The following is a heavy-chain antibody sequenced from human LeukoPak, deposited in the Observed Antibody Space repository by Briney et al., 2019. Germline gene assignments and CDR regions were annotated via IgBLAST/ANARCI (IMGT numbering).Heavy chain of an antibody. J-gene: IGHJ4*02. V-gene: IGHV3-23*01. CDR1: GFTFSSYA. CDR2: ISGSGGST. D-gene: IGHD3-22*01. Sequence: GGSLRLSCAASGFTFSSYAMSWVRQAPGKGLEWVPAISGSGGSTYYADSVKGRFTISRDNSKNTLYLQMNSLRAEDTAVYYCARDNYFDSSGYYYVWGQGTLVTVSS. CDR3: ARDNYFDSSGYYYV.